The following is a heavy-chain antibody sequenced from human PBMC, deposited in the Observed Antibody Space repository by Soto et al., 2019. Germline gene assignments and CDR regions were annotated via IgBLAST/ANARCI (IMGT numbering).Heavy chain of an antibody. J-gene: IGHJ3*02. CDR3: ARVLGYNSSWWRHTAFDI. V-gene: IGHV1-18*01. D-gene: IGHD6-13*01. CDR2: ISAYNGDT. Sequence: ASVKVSCKGSGYGFISYGVSWVRQAPGQGLEWMGWISAYNGDTKYAEKFQGRVTMTTDTSTSTAYMELRSLRSDDTAVYYCARVLGYNSSWWRHTAFDIWGQGTMVTVSS. CDR1: GYGFISYG.